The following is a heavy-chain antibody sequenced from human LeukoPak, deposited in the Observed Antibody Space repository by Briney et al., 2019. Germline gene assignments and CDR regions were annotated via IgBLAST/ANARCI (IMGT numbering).Heavy chain of an antibody. CDR1: GFTFSSYA. V-gene: IGHV3-23*01. Sequence: GGSLRLSCAASGFTFSSYAMSWVRQAPGKGLEWVSAISGSGGSTYYADSVKGRFTISRDNSKNTLYLQMNSLRAEDTAVYYCAEEVGRGELGQAYYFDYWGQGTLVTVSS. CDR2: ISGSGGST. D-gene: IGHD1-26*01. CDR3: AEEVGRGELGQAYYFDY. J-gene: IGHJ4*02.